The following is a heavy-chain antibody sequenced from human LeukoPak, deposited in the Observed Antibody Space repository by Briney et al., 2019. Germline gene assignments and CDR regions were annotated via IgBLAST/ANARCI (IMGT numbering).Heavy chain of an antibody. Sequence: SGGSLRLSCAASGFTFDDYAMHWVRQAPGKGLEWVSGISWNSGSIGYADSVKGRFTISRDNAKNSLYLQMNSLRAEDTALYYCAKEASWGQGTLVTVSS. CDR1: GFTFDDYA. CDR3: AKEAS. V-gene: IGHV3-9*01. J-gene: IGHJ5*02. CDR2: ISWNSGSI.